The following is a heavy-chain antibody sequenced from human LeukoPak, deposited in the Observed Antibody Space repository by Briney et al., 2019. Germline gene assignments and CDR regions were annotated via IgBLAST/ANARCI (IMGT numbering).Heavy chain of an antibody. Sequence: PGGSLRLSCAASGFTFSSCAMSWVRQAPGKGLEWVSAISGSGGSTYYADSVKGRFTISRDNSKNTLYLQMNSLRAEDTAVYYCAKDVSGYYYPVYFQHWGQGTLVTVSS. V-gene: IGHV3-23*01. J-gene: IGHJ1*01. CDR1: GFTFSSCA. D-gene: IGHD3-22*01. CDR3: AKDVSGYYYPVYFQH. CDR2: ISGSGGST.